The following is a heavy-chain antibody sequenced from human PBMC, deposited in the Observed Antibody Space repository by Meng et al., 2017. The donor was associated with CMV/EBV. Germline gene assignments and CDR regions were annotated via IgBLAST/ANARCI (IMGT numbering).Heavy chain of an antibody. CDR2: IKQDGSEK. V-gene: IGHV3-7*01. CDR3: ARDQTNLRFLGWLPLFDY. CDR1: GFTFSSYW. Sequence: GGSLRLSCAASGFTFSSYWMSWVRQAPGKGLEWVANIKQDGSEKYYVDSVKGRFTISRDNAKNSLYLQMNSLRAEDTAVYYCARDQTNLRFLGWLPLFDYWGQGTLVTVSS. D-gene: IGHD3-3*01. J-gene: IGHJ4*02.